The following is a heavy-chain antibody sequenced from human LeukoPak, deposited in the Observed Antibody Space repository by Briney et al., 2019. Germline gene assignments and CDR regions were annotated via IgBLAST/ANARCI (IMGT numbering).Heavy chain of an antibody. CDR2: IYYSGST. D-gene: IGHD3-10*01. J-gene: IGHJ3*02. CDR3: ARVSYYGSPLHAFDI. V-gene: IGHV4-61*01. CDR1: GGSVSSGTYY. Sequence: SETLSLTCTVSGGSVSSGTYYWSWIRQPPGKGLEWVGYIYYSGSTNYNPSIKSRVTISVDTSKNQFSMKLSSVTAADTAVYYCARVSYYGSPLHAFDIWGQGTMVTVSS.